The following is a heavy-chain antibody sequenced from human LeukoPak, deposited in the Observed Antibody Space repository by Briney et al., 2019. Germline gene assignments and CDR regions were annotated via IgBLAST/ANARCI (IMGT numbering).Heavy chain of an antibody. CDR3: ASPHYHGSGSEGMDV. CDR1: GFTFSSYS. Sequence: PGGSLRLSCAASGFTFSSYSMNWVRQAPGKGLEWVSSISSSSSYIYYADSVKGRFTISRDNAKNSLYLQMNSLRAEDTAVYYCASPHYHGSGSEGMDVWGQGTTVTVSS. J-gene: IGHJ6*02. V-gene: IGHV3-21*01. CDR2: ISSSSSYI. D-gene: IGHD3-10*01.